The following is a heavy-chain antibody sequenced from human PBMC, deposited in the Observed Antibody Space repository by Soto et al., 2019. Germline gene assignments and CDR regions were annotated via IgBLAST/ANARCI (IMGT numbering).Heavy chain of an antibody. Sequence: GGSLRLSCAASGFTFSSYWMHWVRQAPGKGLVWVSRINSDGSSTSYADSVKGRFTISRDNAKNTLYLQMNSLRAEDTAVYYCGRTYGDYGSDYMDVWGKGTTVTVSS. J-gene: IGHJ6*03. CDR3: GRTYGDYGSDYMDV. CDR1: GFTFSSYW. CDR2: INSDGSST. D-gene: IGHD4-17*01. V-gene: IGHV3-74*01.